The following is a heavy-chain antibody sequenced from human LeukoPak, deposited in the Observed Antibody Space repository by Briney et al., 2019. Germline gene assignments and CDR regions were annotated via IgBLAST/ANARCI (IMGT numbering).Heavy chain of an antibody. D-gene: IGHD2-2*01. V-gene: IGHV4-61*02. CDR2: IYTSGST. Sequence: SETLSLTCTVSGGSISSGSYYWSWIRQPAGKGLEWIGRIYTSGSTNYNPSLKSRVTISVDTSKNQFSLKLSSVTAAGTAVYYCARVNVVGYYYYYMDVWGKGTTVTVSS. J-gene: IGHJ6*03. CDR1: GGSISSGSYY. CDR3: ARVNVVGYYYYYMDV.